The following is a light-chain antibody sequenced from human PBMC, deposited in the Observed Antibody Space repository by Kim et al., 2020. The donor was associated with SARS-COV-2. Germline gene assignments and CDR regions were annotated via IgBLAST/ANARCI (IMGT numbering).Light chain of an antibody. J-gene: IGKJ4*01. CDR2: GAS. Sequence: SPGERATLSCRATQSVASNYLAWYRQKPGQAPRLLIYGASSRATAIPDRFSGSGSGTDFTLTISRLDPEDFAVYYCQQYGSSPLTFGGGTKVDIK. V-gene: IGKV3-20*01. CDR3: QQYGSSPLT. CDR1: QSVASNY.